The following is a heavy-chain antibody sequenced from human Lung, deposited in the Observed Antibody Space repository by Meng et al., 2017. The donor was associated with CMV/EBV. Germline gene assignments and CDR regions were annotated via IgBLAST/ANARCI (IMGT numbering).Heavy chain of an antibody. V-gene: IGHV4-59*01. CDR2: ISYTGST. Sequence: LSCTVSGGSISSSYWSWIRQPPGKGLEWIGYISYTGSTNYNPSLKSRVTISLDTSKNQFSLRLNSVTTADTALYYCARDGTGFYFDDWGQGTLVTVSS. D-gene: IGHD3/OR15-3a*01. CDR3: ARDGTGFYFDD. J-gene: IGHJ4*02. CDR1: GGSISSSY.